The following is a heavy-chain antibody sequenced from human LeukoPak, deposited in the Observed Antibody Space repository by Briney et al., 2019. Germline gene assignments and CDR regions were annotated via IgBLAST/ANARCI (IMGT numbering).Heavy chain of an antibody. J-gene: IGHJ4*02. CDR3: ATLIDYGDPFDY. CDR2: ISAYNGNT. Sequence: ASVKVSCKASGYTFTSYGISWVRQAPGQGLEWMGWISAYNGNTNYVQKLQGRVTMTTDTSTSTAYMELRSLRSDDTAVYYCATLIDYGDPFDYWGQGTLVTVSS. D-gene: IGHD4-17*01. CDR1: GYTFTSYG. V-gene: IGHV1-18*01.